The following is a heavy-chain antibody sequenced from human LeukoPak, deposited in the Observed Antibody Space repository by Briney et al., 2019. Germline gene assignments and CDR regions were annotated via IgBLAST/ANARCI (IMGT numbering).Heavy chain of an antibody. CDR2: INAGNGNT. V-gene: IGHV1-3*01. CDR1: GYTFTSYA. CDR3: ARGTYYYGSGSEPGVDYYYYMDV. J-gene: IGHJ6*03. Sequence: ASVKVSCKASGYTFTSYAMHWVRQAPGQRLEWMGWINAGNGNTKYSQKFQGRVTITRDTSASTAYMELRSLRSDDTAVYYCARGTYYYGSGSEPGVDYYYYMDVWGKGTTVTVSS. D-gene: IGHD3-10*01.